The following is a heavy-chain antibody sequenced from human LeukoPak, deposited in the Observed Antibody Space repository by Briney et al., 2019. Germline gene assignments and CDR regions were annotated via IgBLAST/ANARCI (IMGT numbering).Heavy chain of an antibody. CDR2: IYYSGST. CDR3: ARGGNYPQQFDY. V-gene: IGHV4-31*03. D-gene: IGHD1-7*01. Sequence: SETLSLTCTVSGGSISRSGYYWSWIRQHPGKGLEWIGYIYYSGSTYYNPSLKSRVTISVDTSKNQFSLKLSSVTAADTAVYYCARGGNYPQQFDYWGQGTLVTVSS. CDR1: GGSISRSGYY. J-gene: IGHJ4*02.